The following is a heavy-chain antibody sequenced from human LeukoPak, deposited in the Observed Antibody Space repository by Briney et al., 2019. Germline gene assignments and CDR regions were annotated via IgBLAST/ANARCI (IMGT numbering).Heavy chain of an antibody. V-gene: IGHV3-53*01. J-gene: IGHJ5*02. CDR3: ARWHYP. CDR1: GFGVSDNF. CDR2: IFSGGGA. D-gene: IGHD3-10*01. Sequence: PGGSLRLSCAVSGFGVSDNFMSWVRQAPGKGLEWVSVIFSGGGAFYADSVRGRFTVFRDNSKNTLYLQMNSLRAGDTAIYYCARWHYPWGQGTLVTVSS.